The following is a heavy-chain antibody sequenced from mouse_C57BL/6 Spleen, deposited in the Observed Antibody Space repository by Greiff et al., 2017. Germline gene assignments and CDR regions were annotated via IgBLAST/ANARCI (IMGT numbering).Heavy chain of an antibody. V-gene: IGHV14-4*01. Sequence: EVQLQQSGAELVRPGASVKLSCTASGFNIKDDYMHWVKQRPEQGLEWIGWIDPENGDTKYASKFQGKATITADTSSNTAYLQLSSLTSEDSAVYYCTSYSYALDYWGQGTSVTVSS. CDR3: TSYSYALDY. CDR2: IDPENGDT. D-gene: IGHD2-12*01. CDR1: GFNIKDDY. J-gene: IGHJ4*01.